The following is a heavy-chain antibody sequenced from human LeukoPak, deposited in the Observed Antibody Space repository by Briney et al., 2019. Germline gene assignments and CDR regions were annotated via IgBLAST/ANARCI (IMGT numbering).Heavy chain of an antibody. D-gene: IGHD2-15*01. CDR2: IDDSGNT. J-gene: IGHJ2*01. V-gene: IGHV4-59*02. Sequence: PSETLSLTCTISGGSGNDYLWSWIRQPPGKGLEWIGYIDDSGNTNYNPSFNSRLTTSIDTSKNQFSLKLSSVTAADTAVYYCARGKGFYCSGGSCYPARYFDLWGRGTLVTVSS. CDR1: GGSGNDYL. CDR3: ARGKGFYCSGGSCYPARYFDL.